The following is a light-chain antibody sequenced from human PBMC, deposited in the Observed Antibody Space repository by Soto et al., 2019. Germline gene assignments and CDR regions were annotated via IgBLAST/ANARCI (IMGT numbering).Light chain of an antibody. J-gene: IGKJ5*01. CDR3: QQYGTSPIT. CDR2: GAS. V-gene: IGKV3-20*01. CDR1: QTVTSSY. Sequence: EIVLTQSPGTLSLSPGERATLSCRASQTVTSSYLAWYQQKSGQAPRVLIYGASRRATGIPDRFSGSGSGTDFTLTISRLDPEDFAVYYCQQYGTSPITFGQGTRLEIK.